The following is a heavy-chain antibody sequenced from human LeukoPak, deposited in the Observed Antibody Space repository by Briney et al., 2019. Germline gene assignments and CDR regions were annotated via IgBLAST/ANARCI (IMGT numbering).Heavy chain of an antibody. CDR3: ARVRRHGRIRPRSYYFDY. CDR1: GYTFTSYD. CDR2: MNPNSGNT. Sequence: WASVKVSCKASGYTFTSYDINWVRQATGQGLEWMGWMNPNSGNTGYAQKFQGRVTMTRNASISTAYMELSSLRSEDTAVYYCARVRRHGRIRPRSYYFDYWGQGTLVTVSS. D-gene: IGHD2-21*01. J-gene: IGHJ4*02. V-gene: IGHV1-8*01.